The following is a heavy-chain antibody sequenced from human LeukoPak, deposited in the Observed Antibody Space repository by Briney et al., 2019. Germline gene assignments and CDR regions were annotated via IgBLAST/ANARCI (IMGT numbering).Heavy chain of an antibody. Sequence: SETLSLTCTVSGGSISSYYWSWIRQPPGQGLEWIGYIYYSGSTNYNPSLKSRVTMSVDTSKNQFSLKLSSVTAADTAVYYCARDSFGGDIVVVPAALDYWGQGTLVTVSS. D-gene: IGHD2-2*01. CDR3: ARDSFGGDIVVVPAALDY. J-gene: IGHJ4*02. CDR2: IYYSGST. CDR1: GGSISSYY. V-gene: IGHV4-59*12.